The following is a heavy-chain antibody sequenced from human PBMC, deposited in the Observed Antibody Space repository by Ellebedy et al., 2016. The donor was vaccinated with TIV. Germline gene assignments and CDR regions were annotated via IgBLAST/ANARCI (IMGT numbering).Heavy chain of an antibody. J-gene: IGHJ6*02. Sequence: SETLSLTXAVSGGSISSSNWWSWVRQPPGKGLEWIGEIYHSGRTNYNPSLKSRVTISVDKSKNQFSLKLSSVTAADTAVYYCARASVVAAILYYYYGTDVWGQGTTVTVSS. CDR2: IYHSGRT. CDR3: ARASVVAAILYYYYGTDV. CDR1: GGSISSSNW. V-gene: IGHV4-4*02. D-gene: IGHD2-15*01.